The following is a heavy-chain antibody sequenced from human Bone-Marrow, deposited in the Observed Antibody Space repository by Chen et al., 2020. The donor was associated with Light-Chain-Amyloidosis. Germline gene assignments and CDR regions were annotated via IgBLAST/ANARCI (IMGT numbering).Heavy chain of an antibody. CDR2: IYPDDSDA. J-gene: IGHJ4*02. V-gene: IGHV5-51*01. Sequence: EVKKPGESLKISCKGSGYTFPNYWIGWVRQMPGKGLEWMGVIYPDDSDARYSPSFEGQVTISADKSITTAYLQWRSLKASDTAMYYCARRRDGYNLDYWGQGTLVTVSS. CDR1: GYTFPNYW. CDR3: ARRRDGYNLDY. D-gene: IGHD5-12*01.